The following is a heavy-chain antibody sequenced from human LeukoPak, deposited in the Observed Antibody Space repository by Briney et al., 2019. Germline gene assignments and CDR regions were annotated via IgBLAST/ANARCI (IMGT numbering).Heavy chain of an antibody. J-gene: IGHJ3*02. Sequence: ASVKVSCKASGGTFSSYAISWVRQAPGQGLEWMGGIIPIFGTANYAQKFQGRVAMTRDMSTSTVYMELSSLRSEDTAVYYCARVNVQRLVRNPYAFDIWGQGTMVTVSS. CDR3: ARVNVQRLVRNPYAFDI. CDR1: GGTFSSYA. V-gene: IGHV1-69*05. D-gene: IGHD6-13*01. CDR2: IIPIFGTA.